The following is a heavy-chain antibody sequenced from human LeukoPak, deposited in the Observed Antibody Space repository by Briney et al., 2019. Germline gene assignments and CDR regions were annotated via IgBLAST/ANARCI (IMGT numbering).Heavy chain of an antibody. CDR3: AGEVDRYFDWSGPSDAFDI. Sequence: KPSETLSLTCTVSGGSISSSSYYWGWIRQPPGKGLEWIGSIYYSGSTYYNPSLKSRVTISVDTSKNQFSLKLSSVTAADTAVYYCAGEVDRYFDWSGPSDAFDIWGQGTVVTVSS. CDR2: IYYSGST. V-gene: IGHV4-39*07. CDR1: GGSISSSSYY. J-gene: IGHJ3*02. D-gene: IGHD3-9*01.